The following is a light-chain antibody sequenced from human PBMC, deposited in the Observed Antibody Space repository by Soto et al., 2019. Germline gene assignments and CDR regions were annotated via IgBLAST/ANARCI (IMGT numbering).Light chain of an antibody. CDR1: QSINSW. CDR3: QQYNSYPYT. V-gene: IGKV1-5*03. J-gene: IGKJ2*01. CDR2: KAS. Sequence: DTQMTQSPSTLSASVGDRVTITCRASQSINSWLAWYQQKPGKAPNLLIYKASSLESGVPSRFSGRGSGAEFTLTISSLQPDDFATYYCQQYNSYPYTFGQGTKLEIK.